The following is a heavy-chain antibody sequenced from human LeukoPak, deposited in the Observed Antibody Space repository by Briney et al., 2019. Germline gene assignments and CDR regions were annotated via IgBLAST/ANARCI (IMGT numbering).Heavy chain of an antibody. CDR3: ARFRRDSSGPDAFDT. Sequence: SETLSLTCTVSGGSISSYYWSWIRQPPGKGLEWIGYIYYSGSTNYNPSLKSGVTISVDTSKNQFSLKLSSVTAADTAVYYCARFRRDSSGPDAFDTWGQGTMVTVSS. D-gene: IGHD3-22*01. J-gene: IGHJ3*02. CDR1: GGSISSYY. CDR2: IYYSGST. V-gene: IGHV4-59*01.